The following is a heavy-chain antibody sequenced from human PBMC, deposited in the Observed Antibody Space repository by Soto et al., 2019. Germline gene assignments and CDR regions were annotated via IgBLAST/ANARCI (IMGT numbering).Heavy chain of an antibody. D-gene: IGHD1-26*01. CDR1: GGTFSSYA. Sequence: QVQLVQSGAEVKKPGSSVKVSCKASGGTFSSYAISWVRQAPGQGLEWMGGIIPIFGTANYAQKFQGRVTITADKSTSTAYMELSSLRSEDTAVYYCARVGSAGSYYAYYYGMDVWGQGPTVTVSS. J-gene: IGHJ6*02. V-gene: IGHV1-69*06. CDR2: IIPIFGTA. CDR3: ARVGSAGSYYAYYYGMDV.